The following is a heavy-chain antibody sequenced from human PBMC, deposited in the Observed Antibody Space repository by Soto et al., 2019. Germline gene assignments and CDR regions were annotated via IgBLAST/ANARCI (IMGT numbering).Heavy chain of an antibody. D-gene: IGHD6-13*01. CDR2: IIPIFTTT. CDR1: GGTFSNHA. CDR3: AREVAADGTFREDVFDI. Sequence: QVHLVQSGAEVKKPGSSVKVSCKASGGTFSNHAINWVRQAPGQGLEWMGRIIPIFTTTNYAQKFQGRVTITADKSSISXYMELSSLKHDDTAVYYCAREVAADGTFREDVFDIWGQGTLVTVSS. V-gene: IGHV1-69*14. J-gene: IGHJ3*02.